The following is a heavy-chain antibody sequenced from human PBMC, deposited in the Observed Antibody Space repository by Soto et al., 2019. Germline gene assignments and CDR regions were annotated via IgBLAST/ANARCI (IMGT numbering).Heavy chain of an antibody. CDR2: INPNSGAT. D-gene: IGHD3-3*01. J-gene: IGHJ4*02. CDR1: GYTFTGYF. Sequence: QVQLAQSGPEVKKPGASVKVSCKAFGYTFTGYFIHWVRQAPGQGLEWLGWINPNSGATKYTQKLQGRITLTRDTSINTAYIKISMLKSDDTAVYYCARGGGTILAPLPWGQGTLVTVSS. CDR3: ARGGGTILAPLP. V-gene: IGHV1-2*02.